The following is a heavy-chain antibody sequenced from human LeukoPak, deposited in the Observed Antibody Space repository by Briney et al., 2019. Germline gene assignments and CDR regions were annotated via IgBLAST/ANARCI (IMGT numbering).Heavy chain of an antibody. D-gene: IGHD5-12*01. Sequence: SQTLSLTCAISGDSVSSNSAAWNWIRQSPSRGLEWLGRTYYRSKWYNDYAVSVKSRITINPDTSKNQFSLQLNSVTPEDTAVYYCAREVMEGWLRRNYYYYYMDVWGKGTTVTVSS. V-gene: IGHV6-1*01. CDR3: AREVMEGWLRRNYYYYYMDV. J-gene: IGHJ6*03. CDR1: GDSVSSNSAA. CDR2: TYYRSKWYN.